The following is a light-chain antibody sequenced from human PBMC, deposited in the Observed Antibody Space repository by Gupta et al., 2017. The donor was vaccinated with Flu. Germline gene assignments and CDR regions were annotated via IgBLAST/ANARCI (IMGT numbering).Light chain of an antibody. J-gene: IGLJ2*01. V-gene: IGLV2-14*03. CDR3: ASYTPNSVV. CDR1: SNDVGGYNH. Sequence: GTSNDVGGYNHVSWYQHHPARAPELIIFDVTSRPSGVSNRFSGSKSGNPASLAISGLQTEDEADYYCASYTPNSVVFGGGTKLTVL. CDR2: DVT.